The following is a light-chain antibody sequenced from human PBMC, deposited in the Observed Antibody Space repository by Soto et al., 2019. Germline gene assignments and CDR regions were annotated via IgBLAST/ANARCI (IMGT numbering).Light chain of an antibody. CDR1: QGISSY. CDR3: QQLNSYPYT. Sequence: DIQLTQSPSFLSASVGDRVTITCRASQGISSYLAWYQQKPGKAPKLLIYAASTLQSGVPSRFSGSGSGTEFTLTISSLQPEDSATYYCQQLNSYPYTFGQGTMLEIK. CDR2: AAS. V-gene: IGKV1-9*01. J-gene: IGKJ2*01.